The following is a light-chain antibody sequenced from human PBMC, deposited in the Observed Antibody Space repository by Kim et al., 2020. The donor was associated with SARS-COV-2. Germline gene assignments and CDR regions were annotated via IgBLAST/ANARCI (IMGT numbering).Light chain of an antibody. CDR2: KSS. Sequence: AFLGDRVTITSRAMQSLSSWFAWYRHKAGKAPKLLIYKSSNLQSGVPSRFGGSESGTEFTLTISSLQPDVFATYYCQQYHSYPVTFGGGTKVDIK. CDR1: QSLSSW. CDR3: QQYHSYPVT. J-gene: IGKJ4*01. V-gene: IGKV1-5*03.